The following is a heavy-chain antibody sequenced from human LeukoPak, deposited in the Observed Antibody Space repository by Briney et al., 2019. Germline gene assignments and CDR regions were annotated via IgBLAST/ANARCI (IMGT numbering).Heavy chain of an antibody. V-gene: IGHV4-34*01. CDR2: INHSGST. J-gene: IGHJ4*02. CDR1: GGSFSGYY. CDR3: ARPLYSSGWYVFGY. Sequence: SETLSLNCALYGGSFSGYYWSWIRQPPAHGLELIGEINHSGSTNYNPSLKSRVTISVDTSKNQFSLKLSSVTAADTAVYYCARPLYSSGWYVFGYWGQGTLVTVSS. D-gene: IGHD6-19*01.